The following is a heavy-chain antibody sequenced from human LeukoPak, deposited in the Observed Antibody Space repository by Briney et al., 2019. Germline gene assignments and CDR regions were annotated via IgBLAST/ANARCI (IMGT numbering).Heavy chain of an antibody. CDR1: GFIFSSYS. V-gene: IGHV3-48*01. Sequence: QSGGSLRLSCAASGFIFSSYSMNWVRQAPGKGLEWVSYIGSSSSTIYYADSVKGRFTISRDNAKNSMYLQMNSLRADDTAVYYCARDGCSSTSCYVGVVGDYYYYMDVWGKGTTVTVSS. CDR2: IGSSSSTI. J-gene: IGHJ6*03. D-gene: IGHD2-2*01. CDR3: ARDGCSSTSCYVGVVGDYYYYMDV.